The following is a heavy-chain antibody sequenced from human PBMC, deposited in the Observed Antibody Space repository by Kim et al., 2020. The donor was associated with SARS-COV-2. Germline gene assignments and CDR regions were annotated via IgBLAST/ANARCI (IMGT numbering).Heavy chain of an antibody. D-gene: IGHD3-9*01. CDR2: ISGAGGTT. J-gene: IGHJ4*02. CDR1: GFTFDDYA. CDR3: AKEMVILTGYYYGGSSQGLDY. Sequence: GGSLRLSFAASGFTFDDYAMHWVRQAPGKGLEWVSLISGAGGTTYSADSVKGRLTISSENSKNSLYLQMNSLRTEDTALYYCAKEMVILTGYYYGGSSQGLDYWGQGTLVTVSS. V-gene: IGHV3-43*02.